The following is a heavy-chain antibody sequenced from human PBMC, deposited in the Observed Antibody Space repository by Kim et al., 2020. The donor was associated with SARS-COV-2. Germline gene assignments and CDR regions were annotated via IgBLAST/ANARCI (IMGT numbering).Heavy chain of an antibody. D-gene: IGHD2-15*01. Sequence: YADSVKGRFTISRDNSKNTLYLQMNSLRAEDTAVYYCAKDRVEDRSYFDYWGQGTLVTVSS. CDR3: AKDRVEDRSYFDY. V-gene: IGHV3-23*01. J-gene: IGHJ4*02.